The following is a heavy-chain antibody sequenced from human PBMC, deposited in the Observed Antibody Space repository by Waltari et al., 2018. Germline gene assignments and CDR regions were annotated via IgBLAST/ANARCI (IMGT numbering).Heavy chain of an antibody. CDR3: ASSDRDSSSWPFYYYYYMDV. CDR2: IYYSGST. CDR1: GGSISSYY. J-gene: IGHJ6*03. V-gene: IGHV4-59*01. D-gene: IGHD6-13*01. Sequence: QVQLQESGPGLVKPSETLSLTCTVSGGSISSYYWSWIRQPPGKGLEWIGYIYYSGSTNYNPTLKSRVTISVDTSKNQFSLKLSSVTAADTAVYYCASSDRDSSSWPFYYYYYMDVWGKGTTVTISS.